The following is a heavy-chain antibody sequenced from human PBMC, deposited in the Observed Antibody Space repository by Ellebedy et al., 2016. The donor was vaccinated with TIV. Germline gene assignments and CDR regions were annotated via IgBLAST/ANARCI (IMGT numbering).Heavy chain of an antibody. CDR3: VRDRGSGWLPIDY. J-gene: IGHJ4*02. CDR1: GFTFSSYW. CDR2: INSDGSST. D-gene: IGHD6-19*01. V-gene: IGHV3-74*01. Sequence: PGGSLRLSCAASGFTFSSYWMHWVRQAPGKGLVWVSRINSDGSSTSHADSVKGRFTISRDNAKNTLYLQMNSLRAEDTAVYYCVRDRGSGWLPIDYWGQGTLVTVSS.